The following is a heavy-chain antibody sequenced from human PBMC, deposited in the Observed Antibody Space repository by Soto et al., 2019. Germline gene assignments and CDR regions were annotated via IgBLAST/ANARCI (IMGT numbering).Heavy chain of an antibody. Sequence: GGSLRLSCAASGFTFRSYAMSWVRQTPGKGLEWVSGVLGSGGSTFYADSVKGRFTISRDNSKNTLYVQMNSLRAEDTAIYYCARKGPPRDAFDIWGQGTMVTVSS. V-gene: IGHV3-23*01. CDR2: VLGSGGST. CDR3: ARKGPPRDAFDI. J-gene: IGHJ3*02. CDR1: GFTFRSYA.